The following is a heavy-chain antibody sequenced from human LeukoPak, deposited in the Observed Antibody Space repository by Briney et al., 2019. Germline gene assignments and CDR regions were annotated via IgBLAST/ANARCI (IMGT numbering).Heavy chain of an antibody. CDR2: IIPILGIA. V-gene: IGHV1-69*04. CDR3: ARDRGVTYTYY. D-gene: IGHD2-21*02. J-gene: IGHJ4*02. CDR1: GGTFSSYA. Sequence: GASVKVSCKASGGTFSSYAISWVRRAPGQGLEWMGRIIPILGIANYAQKFQGRVTITADKSTSTAYMELSSLRSEDTAVYYCARDRGVTYTYYWGQGTLVTVSS.